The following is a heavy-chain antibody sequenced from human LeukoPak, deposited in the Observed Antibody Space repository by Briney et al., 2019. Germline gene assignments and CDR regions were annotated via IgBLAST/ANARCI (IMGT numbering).Heavy chain of an antibody. Sequence: GGSLRLSCAASGFTFDDYGMSWVRQAPGKGLEWVSGINWNGVSTSYVDSVKGRFTISRDNAKNSLYLQINSLRAEDTSVYYCARGENNYGYYYFDYWGQGTLVTVSS. V-gene: IGHV3-20*04. CDR1: GFTFDDYG. CDR2: INWNGVST. D-gene: IGHD5-24*01. J-gene: IGHJ4*02. CDR3: ARGENNYGYYYFDY.